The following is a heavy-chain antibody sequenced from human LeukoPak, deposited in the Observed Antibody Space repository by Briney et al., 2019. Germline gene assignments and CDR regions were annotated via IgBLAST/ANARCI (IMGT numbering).Heavy chain of an antibody. J-gene: IGHJ3*02. Sequence: GGSLRLSCAASGFTFSSYEMNWVRQAPGKGLEWASYISGSGSTIYYADSVKGRSTISRDNAKNSLYLQMNSLRAEDTAVYYCASTGSYYYGFAFDIWGQGTMVTVSS. V-gene: IGHV3-48*03. CDR2: ISGSGSTI. CDR1: GFTFSSYE. D-gene: IGHD1-26*01. CDR3: ASTGSYYYGFAFDI.